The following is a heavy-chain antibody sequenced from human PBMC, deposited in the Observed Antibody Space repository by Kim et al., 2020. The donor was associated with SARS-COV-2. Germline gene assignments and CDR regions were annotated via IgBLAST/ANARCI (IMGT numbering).Heavy chain of an antibody. CDR2: ISWNSGSI. D-gene: IGHD3-10*01. CDR3: AKDMTWGSGSYYNLTPYGMDV. J-gene: IGHJ6*02. Sequence: GGSLRLSCAASGFTFDDYAMHWVRQAPGKGLEWVSGISWNSGSIGYADSVKGRFTISRDNAKNSLYLQMNSLRAEDTALYYCAKDMTWGSGSYYNLTPYGMDVWGQGTTVTVSS. V-gene: IGHV3-9*01. CDR1: GFTFDDYA.